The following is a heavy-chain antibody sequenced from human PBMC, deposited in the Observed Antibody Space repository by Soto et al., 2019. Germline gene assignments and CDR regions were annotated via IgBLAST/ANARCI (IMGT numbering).Heavy chain of an antibody. CDR1: GYTFTGYY. CDR3: ARGVGLRFGETFDY. J-gene: IGHJ4*02. Sequence: ASVKVSCKASGYTFTGYYVHWVRQAPGQGLEWMGWINPNSGGTNYAQKFQGRVTMTRDTSISTAYMELSRLRSDDTAVYYCARGVGLRFGETFDYWGQGTLVTVSS. D-gene: IGHD3-10*01. CDR2: INPNSGGT. V-gene: IGHV1-2*02.